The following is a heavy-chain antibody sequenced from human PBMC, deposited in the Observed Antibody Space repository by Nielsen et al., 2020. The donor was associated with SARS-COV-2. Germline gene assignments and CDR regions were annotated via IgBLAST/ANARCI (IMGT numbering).Heavy chain of an antibody. J-gene: IGHJ6*02. D-gene: IGHD3-10*01. V-gene: IGHV3-33*01. Sequence: GESLKISCAASGFTFSSYGMHWVRQAPGKGLEWVAVIWYDGSNKYYADSVKGRFTISRDNSKNTLCLQMNSLRAEDTAVYYCARDGYYGSGSFATYGRGMDVWGQGTTVTVSS. CDR3: ARDGYYGSGSFATYGRGMDV. CDR2: IWYDGSNK. CDR1: GFTFSSYG.